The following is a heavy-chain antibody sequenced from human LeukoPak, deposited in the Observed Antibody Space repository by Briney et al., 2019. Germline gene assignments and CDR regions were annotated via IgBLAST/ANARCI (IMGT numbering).Heavy chain of an antibody. D-gene: IGHD2-2*01. Sequence: GGSLRLSCAASGFTFSSYGMHWVRQAPGKGLEWVAFIRYDGSNKYYADSVKGRFTISRDNSKNTLYLQMNSLRAEDTAVYYCAKQESIVVVPAAPKAGTLDYWGQGTLVTVSS. J-gene: IGHJ4*02. V-gene: IGHV3-30*02. CDR1: GFTFSSYG. CDR3: AKQESIVVVPAAPKAGTLDY. CDR2: IRYDGSNK.